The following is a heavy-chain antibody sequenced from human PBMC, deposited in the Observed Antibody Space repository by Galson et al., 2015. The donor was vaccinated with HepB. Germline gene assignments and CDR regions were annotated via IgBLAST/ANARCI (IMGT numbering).Heavy chain of an antibody. CDR1: GFTVSYEY. V-gene: IGHV3-66*01. J-gene: IGHJ4*02. CDR3: AKSRTDGSGSYYNAY. CDR2: IYSGGST. Sequence: SLRLSCAASGFTVSYEYMTWVRQAPGKGLEWVSVIYSGGSTYYADSVKGRFTISRDNSKNTLYLQMNSLRAEDTAVYYCAKSRTDGSGSYYNAYWGQGTLVTVSS. D-gene: IGHD3-10*01.